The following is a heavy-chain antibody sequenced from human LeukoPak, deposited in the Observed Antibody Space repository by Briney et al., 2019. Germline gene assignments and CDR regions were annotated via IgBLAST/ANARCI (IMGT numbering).Heavy chain of an antibody. D-gene: IGHD3-22*01. J-gene: IGHJ3*02. CDR2: INAGNGNT. CDR3: ARSRYYYDSSRRHAFDI. CDR1: GYTFTSYA. Sequence: ASVKVSCKASGYTFTSYAMHWVRQAPGQRLEWMGWINAGNGNTKYSQKFQGRVTITRDTSASTAYMELSSLRSEDTAVYYCARSRYYYDSSRRHAFDIWGQGTMVTVSS. V-gene: IGHV1-3*01.